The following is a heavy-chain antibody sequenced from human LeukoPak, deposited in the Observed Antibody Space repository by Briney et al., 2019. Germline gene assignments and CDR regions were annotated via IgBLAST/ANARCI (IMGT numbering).Heavy chain of an antibody. D-gene: IGHD2-2*01. CDR1: GGSISSSSYY. Sequence: PSETLSLTCTVSGGSISSSSYYWGWIRQPPGKGLEWIGSIYYSGSTYYNPSLKSRVTISVDTSKNQFSLKLSSVTAADTAVYYCARDYCSSTSCYEAAAGSNFDYWGQGTLVTVSS. CDR2: IYYSGST. V-gene: IGHV4-39*07. CDR3: ARDYCSSTSCYEAAAGSNFDY. J-gene: IGHJ4*02.